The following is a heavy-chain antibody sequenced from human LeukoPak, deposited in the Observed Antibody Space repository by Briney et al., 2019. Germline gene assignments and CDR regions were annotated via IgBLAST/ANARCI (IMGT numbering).Heavy chain of an antibody. CDR3: ARGPPEDGSGSYYDY. Sequence: SETLSLTCTVSGGSISSGSYYWSWIRQSAGKGLEWIGRIYTSGSTNYNPSLKSRVTISVDTSKNQFSLKLSSVTAADTAVYYCARGPPEDGSGSYYDYWGQGTLVTVSS. CDR1: GGSISSGSYY. V-gene: IGHV4-61*02. J-gene: IGHJ4*02. CDR2: IYTSGST. D-gene: IGHD3-10*01.